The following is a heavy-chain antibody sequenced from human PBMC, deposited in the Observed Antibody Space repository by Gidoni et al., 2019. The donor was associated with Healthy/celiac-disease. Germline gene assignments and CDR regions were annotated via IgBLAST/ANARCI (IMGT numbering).Heavy chain of an antibody. J-gene: IGHJ4*02. Sequence: QVQLQQWGAGLLKPSETLSLTCAVYGGSFSGYYWSWIRQPPGKGLEWIGEINHSGSTNYNPSRKSRVTISVDTSKNQFSLKLSSVTAADTAVYYCARQSDSSSWYEDSPFDYWGQGTLVTVSS. V-gene: IGHV4-34*01. CDR1: GGSFSGYY. CDR2: INHSGST. D-gene: IGHD6-13*01. CDR3: ARQSDSSSWYEDSPFDY.